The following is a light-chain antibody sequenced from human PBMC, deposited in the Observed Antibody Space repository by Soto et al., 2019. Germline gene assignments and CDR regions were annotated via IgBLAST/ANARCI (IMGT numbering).Light chain of an antibody. CDR1: SSNIGSNY. CDR3: AAWDDSLSAWV. J-gene: IGLJ3*02. CDR2: RNN. Sequence: QAVVTQQPSASGTPGQRVTISCSGSSSNIGSNYVYWYQQLPGTAPKLLIYRNNQRPSGVPDRFSGSKSGTSASLAISGLRSEDEADYYCAAWDDSLSAWVFGGGTKLTVL. V-gene: IGLV1-47*01.